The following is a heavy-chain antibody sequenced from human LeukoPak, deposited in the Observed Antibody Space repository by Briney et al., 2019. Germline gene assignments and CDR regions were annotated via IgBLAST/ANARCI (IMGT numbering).Heavy chain of an antibody. Sequence: SETLSLTCTVSGGSISSSSYYWGWIRQPPGKGLESIGSIYYSGSTYYNPSLKSRVTISVDTSKNQFSLKLSSVTAADTAVYYCARTVQEYSYGYYFDYWGQGTLVTVSS. CDR1: GGSISSSSYY. J-gene: IGHJ4*02. CDR2: IYYSGST. V-gene: IGHV4-39*01. D-gene: IGHD5-18*01. CDR3: ARTVQEYSYGYYFDY.